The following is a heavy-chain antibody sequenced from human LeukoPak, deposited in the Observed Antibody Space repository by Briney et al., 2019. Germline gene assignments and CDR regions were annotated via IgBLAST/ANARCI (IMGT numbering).Heavy chain of an antibody. CDR2: IYYSGST. V-gene: IGHV4-59*01. CDR1: GGSISSYY. CDR3: ARGIYSSYPSFYYYYYYMDV. D-gene: IGHD6-6*01. Sequence: SETLSLTCTVSGGSISSYYWSWIRQPPGKGLEWIGYIYYSGSTNYNPSLTSRVTISVDTSKNQCSLKLSSVTAADTAVYYCARGIYSSYPSFYYYYYYMDVWGKGTTVTVSS. J-gene: IGHJ6*03.